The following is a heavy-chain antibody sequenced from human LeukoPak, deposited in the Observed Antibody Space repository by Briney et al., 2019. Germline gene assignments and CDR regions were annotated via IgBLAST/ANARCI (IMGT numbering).Heavy chain of an antibody. CDR2: IRYDGSNK. CDR1: GFTFSSYG. Sequence: GGSLRLSCAASGFTFSSYGMHWVRQAPGKGLEWVAFIRYDGSNKYYADSVKGRLTISRDNSKNTVYLQMNSLRAEDTAVYYCARVGYGYFDWLPQDYWGQGTLVTVSS. CDR3: ARVGYGYFDWLPQDY. V-gene: IGHV3-30*02. J-gene: IGHJ4*02. D-gene: IGHD3-9*01.